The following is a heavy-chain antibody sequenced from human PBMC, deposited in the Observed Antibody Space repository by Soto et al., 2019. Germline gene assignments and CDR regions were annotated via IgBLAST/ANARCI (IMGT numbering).Heavy chain of an antibody. CDR1: GASISSYF. CDR2: IYYSGTT. J-gene: IGHJ4*02. CDR3: GAYDSGGYI. V-gene: IGHV4-59*08. Sequence: QVQLQESGPGLVKASETLSLTCTVSGASISSYFWNWIRQSPGKGLEYIGYIYYSGTTYYTPSLRGRVTISVDTAKKQFSLKLNSVTAADTAVYYCGAYDSGGYIWGQGTLVSVSS. D-gene: IGHD3-22*01.